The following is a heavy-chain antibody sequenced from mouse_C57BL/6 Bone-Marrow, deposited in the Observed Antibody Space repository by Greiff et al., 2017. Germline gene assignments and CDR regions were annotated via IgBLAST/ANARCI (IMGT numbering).Heavy chain of an antibody. V-gene: IGHV1-69*01. J-gene: IGHJ3*01. CDR2: IDPSDSYT. CDR3: AREDDGYSSAWFAY. D-gene: IGHD2-3*01. Sequence: VQLQQPGAELVMPGASVKLSCKASGYTFTSYWMHWVKQRPGQGLEWIGEIDPSDSYTNYNQKFKGKSTLTVDKSSSTAYMQLSSLTSEDSAVYYCAREDDGYSSAWFAYWGQGTLVTVSA. CDR1: GYTFTSYW.